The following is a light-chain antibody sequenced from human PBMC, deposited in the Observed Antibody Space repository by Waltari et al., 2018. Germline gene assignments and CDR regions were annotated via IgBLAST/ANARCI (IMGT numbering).Light chain of an antibody. V-gene: IGLV1-44*01. CDR3: ASWDDGLNGWV. Sequence: QSVLTQAPSASGTPGQRVIISCSGSSSNLGNNPVNWYQQVPGTAPKLLIFYNNERPSGDPDRLSGYKSGTSASLAISGLQSEDEADYYCASWDDGLNGWVFGGGTRLTVL. CDR2: YNN. J-gene: IGLJ3*02. CDR1: SSNLGNNP.